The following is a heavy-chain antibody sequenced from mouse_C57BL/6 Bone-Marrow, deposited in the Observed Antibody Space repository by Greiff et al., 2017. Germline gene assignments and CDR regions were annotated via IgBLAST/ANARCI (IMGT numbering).Heavy chain of an antibody. CDR3: ARHMGTTDISYYYAMDY. D-gene: IGHD2-14*01. CDR1: GFTFISYC. CDR2: ISSGGSYT. V-gene: IGHV5-6*01. J-gene: IGHJ4*01. Sequence: EVQLVESGGDLVKPGGSLKLSCAASGFTFISYCISWVLQTPDKRLEWVATISSGGSYTYYPDSVKGRFTLSRDNAKHTLYLQMISLKSEDTAMYYCARHMGTTDISYYYAMDYWGQGTLVTVSS.